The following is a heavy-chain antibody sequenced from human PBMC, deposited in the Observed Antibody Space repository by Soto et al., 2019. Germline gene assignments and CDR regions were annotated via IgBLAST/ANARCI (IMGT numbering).Heavy chain of an antibody. V-gene: IGHV4-31*01. CDR3: ASVVGATVDY. CDR1: GGSISSGGYY. CDR2: IYYSGST. J-gene: IGHJ4*02. D-gene: IGHD1-26*01. Sequence: QVQLQESGPGLVKPSQTLSLTCTVSGGSISSGGYYWSWIRQHPGKGLEWIGYIYYSGSTYYNPSLKXXVXIXXDTSKNQCSLKLSSVTAADTAVYYCASVVGATVDYWGQGTLVTVSS.